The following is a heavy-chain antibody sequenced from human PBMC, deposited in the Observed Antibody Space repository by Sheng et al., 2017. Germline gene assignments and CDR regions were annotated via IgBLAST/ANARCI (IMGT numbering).Heavy chain of an antibody. D-gene: IGHD2-21*02. V-gene: IGHV3-30*04. Sequence: QVQLVESGGGVVQPGRSLRLSCAASGFTFSSYAMHWVRQAPGKGLEWVAVISYDGSNKYYADSVKGRFTISRDNSKNTLYLQMNSLRAEDTAVYYCARAREETALDYWGQGTLVTVSS. CDR3: ARAREETALDY. CDR2: ISYDGSNK. J-gene: IGHJ4*02. CDR1: GFTFSSYA.